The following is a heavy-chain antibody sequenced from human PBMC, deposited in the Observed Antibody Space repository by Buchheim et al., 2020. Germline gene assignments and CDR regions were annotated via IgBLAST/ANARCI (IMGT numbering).Heavy chain of an antibody. J-gene: IGHJ4*02. Sequence: QVQLQQWGAGLLKPSETLSLTCAVYGGSFSGYYWSWIRQPPGKGLEWIGEINHSGSTNYNPSLKSRVTISVDTSKNQFSLKLNSVTAADTAVYYCARVLGGSSSGWVDYWGQGTL. CDR3: ARVLGGSSSGWVDY. CDR2: INHSGST. CDR1: GGSFSGYY. V-gene: IGHV4-34*01. D-gene: IGHD6-19*01.